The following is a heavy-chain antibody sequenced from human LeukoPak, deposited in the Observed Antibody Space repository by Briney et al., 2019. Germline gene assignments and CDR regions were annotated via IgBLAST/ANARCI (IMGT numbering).Heavy chain of an antibody. V-gene: IGHV3-66*02. D-gene: IGHD1-26*01. Sequence: GGSLRLSCAASGFTFSSHSMNWVRQAPGKGLEWVSVIHSGGSTYYADSVKGRFTISRDNSKNTVNLQMNDLRAEDTAVYYCARSWDARLNFDYWGQGTLVTVSS. J-gene: IGHJ4*02. CDR3: ARSWDARLNFDY. CDR1: GFTFSSHS. CDR2: IHSGGST.